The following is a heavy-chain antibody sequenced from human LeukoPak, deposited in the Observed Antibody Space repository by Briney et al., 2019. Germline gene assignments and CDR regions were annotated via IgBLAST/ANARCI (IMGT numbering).Heavy chain of an antibody. CDR2: IYPGDSDT. CDR3: VRTSGWYSSWFDP. V-gene: IGHV5-51*01. J-gene: IGHJ5*02. D-gene: IGHD6-19*01. Sequence: GESLKISCKGSGYTFTRYWIGWVRQMPGKGLEWMAIIYPGDSDTRYSPSFQGQVTIPVDKSISTAYMQWSSLKASDTAIYYCVRTSGWYSSWFDPWGQGTLVTVSS. CDR1: GYTFTRYW.